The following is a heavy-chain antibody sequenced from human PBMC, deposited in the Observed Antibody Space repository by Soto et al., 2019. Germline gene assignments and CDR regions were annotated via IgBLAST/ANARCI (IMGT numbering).Heavy chain of an antibody. CDR3: ARSGEMATIKDAFDI. V-gene: IGHV4-31*03. J-gene: IGHJ3*02. Sequence: ASETLSLTCTVSGGSISSGGYYWSWIRQHPGKGLEWIGYIYYGGSTYYNPSLKSRVTISVDTSKNQFSLKLSSVTAADTAVYYCARSGEMATIKDAFDIWGQGTMVTVS. CDR1: GGSISSGGYY. CDR2: IYYGGST. D-gene: IGHD5-12*01.